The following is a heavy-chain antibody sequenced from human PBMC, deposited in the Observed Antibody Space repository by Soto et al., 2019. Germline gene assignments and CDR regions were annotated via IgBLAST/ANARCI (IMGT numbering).Heavy chain of an antibody. CDR2: ISYDGSDK. V-gene: IGHV3-30*18. CDR1: GFTFSSCG. Sequence: GGSLRLSCAASGFTFSSCGMHWVRQAPGKGLEWVAVISYDGSDKYYADSVKGRFTISRDNSKSTLFLQLNGLRAEDTAVYYCANDLFSSYYSGMDVWGQGTTVTVSS. D-gene: IGHD3-3*02. J-gene: IGHJ6*02. CDR3: ANDLFSSYYSGMDV.